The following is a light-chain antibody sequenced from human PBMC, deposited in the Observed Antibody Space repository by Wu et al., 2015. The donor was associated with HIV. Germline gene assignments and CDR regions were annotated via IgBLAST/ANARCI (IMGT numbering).Light chain of an antibody. CDR3: QQYGRSPAT. CDR2: GAS. V-gene: IGKV3-20*01. CDR1: QSVSSY. J-gene: IGKJ1*01. Sequence: EIVLTQSPATLSLSPGERATLSCRASQSVSSYLAWYQQKPGQAPRLLVYGASSRATGIPDRFSGSGSGTDFTLTISRLEPEDFAVYYCQQYGRSPATFGQGTKVEIK.